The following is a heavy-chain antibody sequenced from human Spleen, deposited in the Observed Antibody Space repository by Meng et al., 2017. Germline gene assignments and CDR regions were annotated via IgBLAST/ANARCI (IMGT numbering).Heavy chain of an antibody. V-gene: IGHV3-19*01. CDR1: GFTFSNSD. J-gene: IGHJ4*02. CDR3: ARSPIDKYDLSALPLDY. CDR2: VSWNGSRT. Sequence: GESLKISCAASGFTFSNSDMNWVRQAPGKGLEWVSGVSWNGSRTHYADSVKGRFTISRDNSKNTVFLQINSLRAEDAAVYYCARSPIDKYDLSALPLDYWGQGTLVTVSS. D-gene: IGHD3-22*01.